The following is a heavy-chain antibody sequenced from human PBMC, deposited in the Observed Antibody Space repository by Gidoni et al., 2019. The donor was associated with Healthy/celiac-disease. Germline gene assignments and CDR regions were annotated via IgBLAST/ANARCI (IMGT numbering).Heavy chain of an antibody. J-gene: IGHJ6*02. CDR3: ARRDTVTGMDV. V-gene: IGHV5-51*03. CDR2: IYPGDSDT. CDR1: GYSFPNYW. Sequence: EVQLVQSGAEVKKQGESLTISCKGSGYSFPNYWIGWVRKMPGTGLEWMGVIYPGDSDTRYSPSFQGQVTISVDKSITTAYLQWSSLKASDTAMYYCARRDTVTGMDVWGQGTTVTVSS. D-gene: IGHD5-18*01.